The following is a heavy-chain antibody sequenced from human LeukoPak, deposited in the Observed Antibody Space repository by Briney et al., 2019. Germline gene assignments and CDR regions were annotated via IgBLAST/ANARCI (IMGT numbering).Heavy chain of an antibody. J-gene: IGHJ4*02. Sequence: GASVKVSCKAPGGTFHSYIVTWVRQAPGQGVEWMGGIVPIIGTANYAQKFQGRVTITADDSTSTAYMELRSLRSEDTAIYYCARDQRPSCLGGICYSGDYWGQGTLVTVTS. V-gene: IGHV1-69*01. D-gene: IGHD2-15*01. CDR1: GGTFHSYI. CDR2: IVPIIGTA. CDR3: ARDQRPSCLGGICYSGDY.